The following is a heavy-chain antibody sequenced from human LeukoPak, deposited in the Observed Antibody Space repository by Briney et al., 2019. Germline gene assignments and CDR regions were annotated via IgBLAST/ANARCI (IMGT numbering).Heavy chain of an antibody. CDR2: ISSDSSHT. J-gene: IGHJ4*02. D-gene: IGHD2-2*01. CDR1: GFTFSDYY. V-gene: IGHV3-11*05. Sequence: KPGGSLRLSCEASGFTFSDYYMTWIRQAPGKGLEWVSFISSDSSHTKHADSVKGRFTISRDNAKNSLYLQMNSLRADDTAVYYCAKDRPCTTCSPSDYWGQGTLVTVSS. CDR3: AKDRPCTTCSPSDY.